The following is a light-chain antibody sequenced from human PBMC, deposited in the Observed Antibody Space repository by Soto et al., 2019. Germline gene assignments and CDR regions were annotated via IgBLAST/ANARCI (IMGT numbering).Light chain of an antibody. CDR1: QDISTW. J-gene: IGKJ5*01. Sequence: DVQMTQSPSSVSASVGDSVTITCRASQDISTWLAWYQQKPGEAPNLLISAASDLRNVVPSRFSGDGSGTEFTLTITNLQPEDFATYFCQQANSFPTFGRGTRLEIK. V-gene: IGKV1-12*01. CDR2: AAS. CDR3: QQANSFPT.